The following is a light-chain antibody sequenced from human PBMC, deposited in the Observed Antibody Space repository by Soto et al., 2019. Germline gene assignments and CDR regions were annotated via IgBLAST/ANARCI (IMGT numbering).Light chain of an antibody. CDR2: DAS. Sequence: SKVTGSASTMDASLGDRVTITCRASQSISSWLAWYQQKPGKAPKLLIYDASSLESGVPSRFSGSGSGTDFTLTISRLEPEDFAVYYCQQYGSSGTFGQGTKVDIK. CDR1: QSISSW. CDR3: QQYGSSGT. J-gene: IGKJ1*01. V-gene: IGKV1-5*01.